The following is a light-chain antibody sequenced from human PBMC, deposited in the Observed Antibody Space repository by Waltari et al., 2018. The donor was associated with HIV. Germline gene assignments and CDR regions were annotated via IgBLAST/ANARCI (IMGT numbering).Light chain of an antibody. V-gene: IGLV2-14*03. Sequence: QSALTQPASVSGSPGQSITIPCTGTNDDVGAYNSVSWYQQHPGKAPKLIIYEVTNRPSGISARFSGSKSGNTASLTISGLQAEDEADYHCSSWTTSTTRVFGGGTKVTVL. CDR2: EVT. J-gene: IGLJ3*02. CDR1: NDDVGAYNS. CDR3: SSWTTSTTRV.